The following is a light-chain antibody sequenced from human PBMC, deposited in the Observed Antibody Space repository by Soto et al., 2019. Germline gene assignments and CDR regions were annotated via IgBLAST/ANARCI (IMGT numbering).Light chain of an antibody. CDR1: QTVKSSY. V-gene: IGKV3-20*01. CDR3: QQYGSSPWT. Sequence: EIVLTQSPGTLSLSPGERAPPSCRASQTVKSSYLAWYQQKPGQAPRLLIYDASTRAAGIPDRFSGSGSGTDFTLTISRLEPEDFAVYYCQQYGSSPWTFGQGTKVDIK. J-gene: IGKJ1*01. CDR2: DAS.